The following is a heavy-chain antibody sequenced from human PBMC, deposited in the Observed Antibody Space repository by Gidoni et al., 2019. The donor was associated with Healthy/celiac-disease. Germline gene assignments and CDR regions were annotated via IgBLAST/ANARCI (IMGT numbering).Heavy chain of an antibody. J-gene: IGHJ4*02. CDR1: GFTFSSYA. D-gene: IGHD3-10*02. Sequence: EVLLLESGGGLVQPGGSLRLSCAASGFTFSSYAMSWVRQAPGKGLEWVSDSSGSGGSTYYADSVKGRFTIYRDNSKNTLYLQRNSLRAEDTAVYYCARPMATMFYYFDYWGQGTLVTVSS. CDR3: ARPMATMFYYFDY. V-gene: IGHV3-23*01. CDR2: SSGSGGST.